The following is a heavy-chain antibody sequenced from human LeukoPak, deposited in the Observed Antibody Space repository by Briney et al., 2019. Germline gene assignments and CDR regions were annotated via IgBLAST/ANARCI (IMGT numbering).Heavy chain of an antibody. CDR3: TTDQSEDYYYYGMDV. Sequence: GGSLRLSCAASGFTFSNAWMGWVRQAPGKGLEWVGRIKSKTDGGTTDYAAPVKGRFTISRDDSKNTLYLQMNSLKTEDTAVYYCTTDQSEDYYYYGMDVWGQGTTVTVSS. J-gene: IGHJ6*02. V-gene: IGHV3-15*01. CDR1: GFTFSNAW. CDR2: IKSKTDGGTT.